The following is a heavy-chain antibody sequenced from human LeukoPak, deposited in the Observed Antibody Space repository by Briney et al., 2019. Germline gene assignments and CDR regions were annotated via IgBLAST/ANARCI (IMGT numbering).Heavy chain of an antibody. CDR1: GYTFTSYY. Sequence: GASVKVSCKASGYTFTSYYMHWVRQAPGQGLEWMGIINPSGGSTSYAQKFQGRVTMTRDMSTSTVYMELSSLRSEDTAVYYCARDIASCSDTTCYDIRFDSWGQGTLVTVSS. J-gene: IGHJ5*01. V-gene: IGHV1-46*01. D-gene: IGHD2-15*01. CDR2: INPSGGST. CDR3: ARDIASCSDTTCYDIRFDS.